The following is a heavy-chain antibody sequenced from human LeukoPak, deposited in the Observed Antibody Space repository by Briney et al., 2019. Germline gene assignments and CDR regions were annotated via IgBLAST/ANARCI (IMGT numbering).Heavy chain of an antibody. CDR1: GGSFSGYY. J-gene: IGHJ4*02. D-gene: IGHD6-19*01. CDR2: INHSGST. CDR3: ASRSSGWYRDY. Sequence: SETLSLTCAVYGGSFSGYYWSWIRQPPGKGLEWIGEINHSGSTNYNPSPKSRVTISVDTSKNQFSLKLSSVTAADTAVYYCASRSSGWYRDYWGQGTLVTVSS. V-gene: IGHV4-34*01.